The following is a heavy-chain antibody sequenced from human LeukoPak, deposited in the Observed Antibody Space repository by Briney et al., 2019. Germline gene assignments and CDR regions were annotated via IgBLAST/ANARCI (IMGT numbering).Heavy chain of an antibody. J-gene: IGHJ3*02. CDR3: AKGWGTMVRGVKASAFDI. V-gene: IGHV3-23*01. CDR2: ISGSGGST. CDR1: GFTFSSYA. D-gene: IGHD3-10*01. Sequence: GGSLRLSCAASGFTFSSYAMSWVRQAPGKGLEWVSAISGSGGSTYYADSVKGRFTISRDNSKNTLYLQMNSLRAEDTAVYYCAKGWGTMVRGVKASAFDIRGQGTMVTVSS.